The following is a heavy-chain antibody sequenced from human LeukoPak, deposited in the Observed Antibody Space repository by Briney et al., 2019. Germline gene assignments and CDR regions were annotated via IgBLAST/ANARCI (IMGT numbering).Heavy chain of an antibody. CDR2: ISSSSDTI. Sequence: GGSLRLSCAASGFSFSSFSMNWVRQAPGKGPEWVSYISSSSDTIYYADPLKGRFTISRDNAKNSLYLQMNSLRAEDTAVYYCARLGYCSGGSCFYYYMDAWGKGTTVTVSS. J-gene: IGHJ6*03. V-gene: IGHV3-48*04. CDR3: ARLGYCSGGSCFYYYMDA. D-gene: IGHD2-15*01. CDR1: GFSFSSFS.